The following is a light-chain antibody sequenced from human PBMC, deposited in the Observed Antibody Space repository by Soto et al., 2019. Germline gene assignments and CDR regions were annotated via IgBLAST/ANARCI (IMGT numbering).Light chain of an antibody. Sequence: QSVLTQPPSVSGAPGQTITMSCTGSGSNVGASYDVHWYQVLPGAGPRLLIYKNNNRPSGVPDRFSGSKSGTSASLAITELRAEDEADYYCQSYDNILSGPLFGGGTQLTVL. V-gene: IGLV1-40*01. CDR1: GSNVGASYD. CDR2: KNN. J-gene: IGLJ3*02. CDR3: QSYDNILSGPL.